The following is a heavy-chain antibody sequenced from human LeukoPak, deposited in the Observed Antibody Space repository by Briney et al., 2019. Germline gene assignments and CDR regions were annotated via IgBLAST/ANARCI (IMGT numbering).Heavy chain of an antibody. V-gene: IGHV3-49*04. D-gene: IGHD4-17*01. Sequence: PGRSLRLSCTASGFTFGDYAMSWARQAPGEGLEWVGFIRSKAYGGTTEYAASVKGRFTISRDDSKSIAYLQMNSLKTEDTAVYYCTSGVDYGDRFYYYYGMDVWGQGTTVTVSS. CDR1: GFTFGDYA. CDR3: TSGVDYGDRFYYYYGMDV. J-gene: IGHJ6*02. CDR2: IRSKAYGGTT.